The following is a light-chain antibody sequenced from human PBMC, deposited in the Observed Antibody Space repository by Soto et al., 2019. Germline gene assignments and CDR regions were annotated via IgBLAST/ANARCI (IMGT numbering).Light chain of an antibody. J-gene: IGKJ5*01. Sequence: VLTQSPGTLSLSPGESATLSCRASQTVSITYLTWYQQKPGQAPRLLIFGASKRATGIPDRFSGSGSGRDFTLTISGLEPEDFAVYYCQQYGSSPLISFGQGTRLEIK. V-gene: IGKV3-20*01. CDR1: QTVSITY. CDR2: GAS. CDR3: QQYGSSPLIS.